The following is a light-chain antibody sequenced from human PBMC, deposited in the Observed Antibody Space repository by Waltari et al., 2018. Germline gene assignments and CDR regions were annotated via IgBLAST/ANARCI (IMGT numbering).Light chain of an antibody. CDR3: QQFQSHLRT. V-gene: IGKV4-1*01. Sequence: DIVITQSPESLAVFLGERATIPCKSSQSVLHSSNNKNYFAWYQQKPGQPPKLLIYWAATRKSGVPDRFSGSGSGTDFTLTISSLQAEDVAVYYCQQFQSHLRTFGQGTKVEIK. CDR2: WAA. J-gene: IGKJ1*01. CDR1: QSVLHSSNNKNY.